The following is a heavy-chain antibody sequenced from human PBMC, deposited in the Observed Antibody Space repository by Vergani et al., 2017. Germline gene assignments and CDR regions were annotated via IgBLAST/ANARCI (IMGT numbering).Heavy chain of an antibody. D-gene: IGHD6-19*01. CDR2: IYSGGST. J-gene: IGHJ6*02. V-gene: IGHV3-53*02. CDR1: GFTVSSNY. CDR3: ARAPGYSSGWFQGLDV. Sequence: EVQLVETGGGLIQPGGSLRLSCAASGFTVSSNYMSWVRQAPGKGLEWVSVIYSGGSTYYADSVKGRFTISRDNSKNTLYLQMKSLRAEDTAVYYCARAPGYSSGWFQGLDVWGQGTTVTVSS.